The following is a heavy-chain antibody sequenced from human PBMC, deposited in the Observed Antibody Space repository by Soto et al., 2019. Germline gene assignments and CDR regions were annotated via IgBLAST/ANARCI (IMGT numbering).Heavy chain of an antibody. CDR2: ISTNSDYI. V-gene: IGHV3-21*01. Sequence: EVQLVESGGGLVKPGESLRLSCAESGFTFSGYSMNWVRQAPGKGLAWVSAISTNSDYIYYADSVKGRFTISRDNAKNALLLQMTGLRGEDAAVYYGARARRGGYKEGFDYWGQGTLVTVSS. J-gene: IGHJ4*02. D-gene: IGHD5-12*01. CDR3: ARARRGGYKEGFDY. CDR1: GFTFSGYS.